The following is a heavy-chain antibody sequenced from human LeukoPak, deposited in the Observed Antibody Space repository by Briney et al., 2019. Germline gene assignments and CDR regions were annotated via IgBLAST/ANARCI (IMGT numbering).Heavy chain of an antibody. CDR3: ARNGAPVVTAITPYYYYMDV. V-gene: IGHV3-21*01. J-gene: IGHJ6*03. CDR1: GFTFSSYS. Sequence: GGSLRLSCAAPGFTFSSYSMNWVRQAPGKGLEWVSSISSSSSYIYYADSVKGRFTISRDNAKNSLYLQMNSLRAEDTAVYYCARNGAPVVTAITPYYYYMDVWGKGTTVTVSS. CDR2: ISSSSSYI. D-gene: IGHD2-21*02.